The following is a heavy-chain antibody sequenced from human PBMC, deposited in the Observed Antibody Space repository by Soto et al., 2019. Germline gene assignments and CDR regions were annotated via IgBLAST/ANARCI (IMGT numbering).Heavy chain of an antibody. CDR3: AKDAGSSAYYYDY. CDR2: ISGSGGST. D-gene: IGHD3-22*01. Sequence: PGGSLRLSCAASGFTFSSYAMSWVRQAPGRGLEWVSAISGSGGSTYYADSVKGRFTIYRDISKNTLSLHMDSLRAEDTAVYFCAKDAGSSAYYYDYWGQGTLVTVSS. J-gene: IGHJ4*02. CDR1: GFTFSSYA. V-gene: IGHV3-23*01.